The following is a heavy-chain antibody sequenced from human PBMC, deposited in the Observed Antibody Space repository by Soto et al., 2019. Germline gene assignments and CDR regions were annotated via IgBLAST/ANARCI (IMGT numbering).Heavy chain of an antibody. CDR2: IYYSGST. Sequence: QVQLQESGPGLVKPSQTLSLTCTVSGGSISSGGYYWSWIRQHPGKGLEWIGYIYYSGSTYYNPSRKSRVTISVDTSKNQFSLKLSSVTAADTAVYYCARRFPFFGDKSWYFDLWGRGTLVTVSS. D-gene: IGHD3-3*01. CDR1: GGSISSGGYY. CDR3: ARRFPFFGDKSWYFDL. V-gene: IGHV4-31*03. J-gene: IGHJ2*01.